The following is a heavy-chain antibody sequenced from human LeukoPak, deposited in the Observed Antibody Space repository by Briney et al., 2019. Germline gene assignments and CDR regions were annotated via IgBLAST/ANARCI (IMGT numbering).Heavy chain of an antibody. J-gene: IGHJ3*02. Sequence: ASVKVSCKASGYTFTGYYMHWVRQAPGQGLEWMGWINPNSGGTNYAQKFQGRVTMTRDTSISTAYMELSRLRSDDTAVYYCARDLEYLYPGGAFDIWGQGTMVTISS. CDR2: INPNSGGT. D-gene: IGHD3-16*01. CDR1: GYTFTGYY. CDR3: ARDLEYLYPGGAFDI. V-gene: IGHV1-2*02.